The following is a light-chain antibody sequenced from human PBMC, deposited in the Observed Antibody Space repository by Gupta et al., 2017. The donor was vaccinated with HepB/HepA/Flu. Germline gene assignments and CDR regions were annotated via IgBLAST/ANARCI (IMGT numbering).Light chain of an antibody. V-gene: IGKV3-15*01. CDR3: QQYYDWSPLS. Sequence: EIVMTQSPATLSVSPGERATLSCRASQSVRINLGWYQQIPGQPPWLLIYGASTRASGIPDRFSGSGSGTEFTLTISSLQSEDFAVYYCQQYYDWSPLSFGGGTKVAIK. CDR2: GAS. J-gene: IGKJ4*01. CDR1: QSVRIN.